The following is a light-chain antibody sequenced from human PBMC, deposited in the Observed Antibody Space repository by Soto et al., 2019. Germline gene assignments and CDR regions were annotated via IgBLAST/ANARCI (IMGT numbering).Light chain of an antibody. CDR1: QSVSSSY. J-gene: IGKJ4*01. Sequence: EIVLTQSPGTLSLSPGERATLSCRASQSVSSSYLAWYQQKPGQAPRLLIYGASSRATGIPDRFSGSGSGADSTLTISRLEPEDFAVYFCQQYGSSPLTFGRGTKVEIK. V-gene: IGKV3-20*01. CDR3: QQYGSSPLT. CDR2: GAS.